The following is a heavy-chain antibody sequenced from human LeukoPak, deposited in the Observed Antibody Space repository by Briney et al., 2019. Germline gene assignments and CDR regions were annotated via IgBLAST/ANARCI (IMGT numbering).Heavy chain of an antibody. Sequence: GGSLRLSCAASGLTVSSNYMSWVRQAAGKGLEWVSGIYSGGSTYYADSVKGRFTISRDNSKNTLYLQMNSLGAEDTAVYYCARSIAADYFDYWGQGTLVTVPS. CDR1: GLTVSSNY. V-gene: IGHV3-53*01. CDR3: ARSIAADYFDY. J-gene: IGHJ4*02. D-gene: IGHD6-25*01. CDR2: IYSGGST.